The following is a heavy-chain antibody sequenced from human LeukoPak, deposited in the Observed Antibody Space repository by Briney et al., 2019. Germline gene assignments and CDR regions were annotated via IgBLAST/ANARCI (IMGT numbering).Heavy chain of an antibody. D-gene: IGHD1-26*01. J-gene: IGHJ4*02. CDR2: ISSDGSNK. Sequence: SGGSLRLSCEASGFTFSSFGIHWVRQAPGKGLEWVALISSDGSNKYYADSVKGRFTISRDNSKNTLYLQMNSLRAEDTAVYYCAKDPVGATVSADYWGQGTLVTVSS. V-gene: IGHV3-30*18. CDR3: AKDPVGATVSADY. CDR1: GFTFSSFG.